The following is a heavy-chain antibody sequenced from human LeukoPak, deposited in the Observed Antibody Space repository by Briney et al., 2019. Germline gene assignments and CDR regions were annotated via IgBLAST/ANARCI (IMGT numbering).Heavy chain of an antibody. D-gene: IGHD1-26*01. CDR2: ISSSSSYI. J-gene: IGHJ4*02. V-gene: IGHV3-21*01. Sequence: PGGSLTLSCAASGFTFTSYSMNWVRQPPGKGLEWVSSISSSSSYIYYADSVKGRFTISRDNAKNSLYLQMNSLRAEDTAVYYCARGEWELLGFDYWGQGTLVTVSS. CDR3: ARGEWELLGFDY. CDR1: GFTFTSYS.